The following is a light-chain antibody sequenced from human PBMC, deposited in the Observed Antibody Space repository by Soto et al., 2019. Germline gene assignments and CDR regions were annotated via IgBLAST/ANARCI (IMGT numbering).Light chain of an antibody. CDR3: QQYGSSPRT. CDR1: ESVSSIY. V-gene: IGKV3-20*01. J-gene: IGKJ1*01. CDR2: GAS. Sequence: ENVLTQSPGTLSSSPRERGTLSCRASESVSSIYVAWYQQKPGQAPTLLIYGASSRATGIPDRFSGSGSGTDFTLTSSRLEPEDFAVYYCQQYGSSPRTFGQGTKVDIK.